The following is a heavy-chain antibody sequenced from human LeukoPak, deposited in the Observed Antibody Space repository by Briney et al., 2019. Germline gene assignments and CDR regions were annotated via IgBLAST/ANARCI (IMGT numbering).Heavy chain of an antibody. CDR3: ARDWSRGGKNWFDP. V-gene: IGHV1-2*02. J-gene: IGHJ5*02. Sequence: ASVNVSCKASGYTFTGYYMHWVRQAPGQGLAWMGWINPNSGGTNYAQKFQGRVTMTRDTSISTAYMELSRLRSDDTAVYYCARDWSRGGKNWFDPWGQGTLVTVSS. D-gene: IGHD6-25*01. CDR1: GYTFTGYY. CDR2: INPNSGGT.